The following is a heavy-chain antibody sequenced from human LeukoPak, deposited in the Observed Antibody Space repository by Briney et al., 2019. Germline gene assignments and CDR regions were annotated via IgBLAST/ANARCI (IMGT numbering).Heavy chain of an antibody. J-gene: IGHJ4*02. CDR2: IRYDGSKE. V-gene: IGHV3-30*02. Sequence: PGGSLRLSCAASGFTFSSYGIHWVRQAPGKGLEWVAFIRYDGSKEFYADSVKGRFTISRDNSENTLSLQMNSLRAEDTAVYYCARTNYYNVGLYYNGLDYWGQGTLVTVSS. CDR1: GFTFSSYG. CDR3: ARTNYYNVGLYYNGLDY. D-gene: IGHD3-10*01.